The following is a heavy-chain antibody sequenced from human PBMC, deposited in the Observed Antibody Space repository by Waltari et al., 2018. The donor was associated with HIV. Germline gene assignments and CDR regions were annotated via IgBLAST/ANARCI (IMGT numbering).Heavy chain of an antibody. D-gene: IGHD5-18*01. CDR1: GFSVSNNY. CDR3: ATHGYSTSFDY. V-gene: IGHV3-53*01. J-gene: IGHJ4*02. Sequence: EVQLVESGGGLIQPGGSLRLSCGASGFSVSNNYISWIRQAPGKGLEWVSVIYSGGSTDYVDAVKGRFTISRDNSRNTVYLQMNSLRGDDTATYYCATHGYSTSFDYWGQGALVTVSA. CDR2: IYSGGST.